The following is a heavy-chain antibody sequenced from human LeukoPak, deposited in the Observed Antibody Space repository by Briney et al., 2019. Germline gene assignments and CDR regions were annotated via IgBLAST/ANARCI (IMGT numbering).Heavy chain of an antibody. Sequence: PGGSLRLSCAASGFTFSDYYMSWIRQAPGKGLEWVSYISSSGSTIYYADSVKGRFTISRDNAKDSLYLQMNSLRAEDTAVYYCARVGFVTRRGYGGNSFDYWGQGTLVTVSS. J-gene: IGHJ4*02. CDR1: GFTFSDYY. CDR2: ISSSGSTI. V-gene: IGHV3-11*01. CDR3: ARVGFVTRRGYGGNSFDY. D-gene: IGHD4-17*01.